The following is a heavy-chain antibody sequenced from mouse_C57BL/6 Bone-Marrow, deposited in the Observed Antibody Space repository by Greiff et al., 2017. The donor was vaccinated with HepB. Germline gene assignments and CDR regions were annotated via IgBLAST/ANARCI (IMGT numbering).Heavy chain of an antibody. V-gene: IGHV5-4*01. D-gene: IGHD1-1*01. Sequence: EVQVVESGGGLVKPGGSLKLSCAASGFTFSSYAMSWVRQTPEKRLEWVATISDGGSYTYYPDNVKGRFTISRDNAKNNLYLQMSHLKSEDTAMYYCARLFYYGSSPYAMDYWGQGTSVTVSS. CDR2: ISDGGSYT. J-gene: IGHJ4*01. CDR3: ARLFYYGSSPYAMDY. CDR1: GFTFSSYA.